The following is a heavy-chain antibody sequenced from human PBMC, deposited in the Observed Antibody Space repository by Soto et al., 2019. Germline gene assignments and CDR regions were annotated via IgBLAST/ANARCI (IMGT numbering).Heavy chain of an antibody. Sequence: EVQLVESGGGLVQPGGSLRLSCAASGFTFSSYSMNWVRQAPGKGLEWVSYISSSSSTIYYADSVKGRFTISRDNAKNSLYLQMNSLRAEDTAVYYCARVGYYDFWSGNYDAFDIWGQGTMVTFSS. V-gene: IGHV3-48*01. J-gene: IGHJ3*02. D-gene: IGHD3-3*01. CDR3: ARVGYYDFWSGNYDAFDI. CDR1: GFTFSSYS. CDR2: ISSSSSTI.